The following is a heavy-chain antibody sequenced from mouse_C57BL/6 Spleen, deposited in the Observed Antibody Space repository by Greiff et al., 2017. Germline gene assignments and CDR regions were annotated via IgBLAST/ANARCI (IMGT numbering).Heavy chain of an antibody. D-gene: IGHD2-1*01. CDR1: GYTFTSYW. CDR2: IDPSDSYT. Sequence: QVQLKQPGAELVKPGASVKLSCKASGYTFTSYWMQWVKQRPGQGLEWIGEIDPSDSYTNYNQKFKGKATLTVDTASSTAYMQLSSLTSEDSAVYYCARGGNYNYFDYWGKGTTLTVSS. CDR3: ARGGNYNYFDY. J-gene: IGHJ2*01. V-gene: IGHV1-50*01.